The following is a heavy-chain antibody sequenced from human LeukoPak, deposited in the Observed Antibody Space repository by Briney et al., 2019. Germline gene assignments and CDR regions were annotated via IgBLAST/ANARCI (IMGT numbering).Heavy chain of an antibody. D-gene: IGHD3-16*01. Sequence: GGSLRLSCAASGFTFSNYWMHWVRRTPGKGLVWVSRINSDGSSTSYADSVKGRFTISRDNAENTLYLQMNSLRADDTAVYYCASGAARVWFFDIWGQGTMVTVSS. CDR2: INSDGSST. J-gene: IGHJ3*02. CDR3: ASGAARVWFFDI. CDR1: GFTFSNYW. V-gene: IGHV3-74*01.